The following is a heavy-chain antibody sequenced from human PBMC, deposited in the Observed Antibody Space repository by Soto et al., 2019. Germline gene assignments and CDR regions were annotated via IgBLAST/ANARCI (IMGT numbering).Heavy chain of an antibody. D-gene: IGHD2-8*01. CDR2: IYQSGST. J-gene: IGHJ4*02. V-gene: IGHV4-30-2*01. Sequence: QLQLQESGSGLVKPSQTLSLTCAVSSGSISSGGYSWSWIPQAPGKGLEWIGYIYQSGSTYYNPSLKRRVKISVDRSKNQFSLKLSSVTAADTAVYYCAREGTKGYFDCWGQGTLVTVSS. CDR3: AREGTKGYFDC. CDR1: SGSISSGGYS.